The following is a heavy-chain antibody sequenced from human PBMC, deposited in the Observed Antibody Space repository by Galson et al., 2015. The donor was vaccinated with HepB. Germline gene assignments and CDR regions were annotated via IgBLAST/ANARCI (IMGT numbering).Heavy chain of an antibody. CDR2: ISSTSRYI. D-gene: IGHD3-3*01. J-gene: IGHJ5*02. CDR1: GFTLSSSA. V-gene: IGHV3-21*01. CDR3: ARVVSYGVGRVWDL. Sequence: SLRLSCAGSGFTLSSSAMNWVRQTPGKGLEWVSSISSTSRYIYYADSVKGRFTISRDNAKNSLFLQMNSLRAEDTAVYYCARVVSYGVGRVWDLWGQGTLVTVSS.